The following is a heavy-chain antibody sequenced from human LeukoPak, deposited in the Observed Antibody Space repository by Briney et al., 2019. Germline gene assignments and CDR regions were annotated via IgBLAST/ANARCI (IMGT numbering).Heavy chain of an antibody. CDR2: IYYSGST. CDR3: ARRRYYDSTGYLE. J-gene: IGHJ1*01. CDR1: GGFISSSSYS. Sequence: PSETLSLTCTISGGFISSSSYSWGWIRQPPGKGLEWIGDIYYSGSTYYNPALKSRVSMSIDTSKNQFSLELRSVAAADTALYYCARRRYYDSTGYLEWGQGTLVTVTS. V-gene: IGHV4-39*01. D-gene: IGHD3-22*01.